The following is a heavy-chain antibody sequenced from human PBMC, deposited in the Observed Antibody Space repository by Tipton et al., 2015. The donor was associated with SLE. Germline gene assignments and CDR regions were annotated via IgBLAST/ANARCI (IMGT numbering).Heavy chain of an antibody. CDR2: IYYSGST. J-gene: IGHJ4*02. V-gene: IGHV4-38-2*01. CDR3: ARLGHFDWLFLDY. Sequence: LRLSCAASGFTFSDYYMSWIRQAPGKGLEWIGSIYYSGSTYYNPSLKSRVTISVDTSKNQFSLKLSSVTAADTAVYYCARLGHFDWLFLDYWGQGTLVTVSS. CDR1: GFTFSDYY. D-gene: IGHD3-9*01.